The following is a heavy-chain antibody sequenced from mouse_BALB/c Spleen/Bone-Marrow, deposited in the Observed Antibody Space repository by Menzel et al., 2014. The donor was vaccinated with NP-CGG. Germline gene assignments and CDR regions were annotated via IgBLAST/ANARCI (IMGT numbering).Heavy chain of an antibody. Sequence: LQQSGGSLVQPGRSMKLSCVASGFTFSNYWMNWVRQSPEKGLEWVAEIRLKSNNYATHYAESVRGRFTISRDDSKSSVYLQMNNLRAEDTGIYYCTTGFAYWGQGTLVTVSA. V-gene: IGHV6-6*02. CDR3: TTGFAY. J-gene: IGHJ3*01. CDR1: GFTFSNYW. CDR2: IRLKSNNYAT.